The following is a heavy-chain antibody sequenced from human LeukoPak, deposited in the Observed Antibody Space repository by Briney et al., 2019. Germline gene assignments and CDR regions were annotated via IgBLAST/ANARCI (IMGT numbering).Heavy chain of an antibody. Sequence: PGGSLRLSCAATGFTFSSYDMSWVRQTPGKGLECVSTIRGSDSRTYYAASVKGRFTISRDNSTNTLYLQMNSLRVGDTAVYYCVKSGSRETVDYWGQGTLVTVSS. CDR3: VKSGSRETVDY. D-gene: IGHD6-25*01. CDR2: IRGSDSRT. V-gene: IGHV3-23*01. J-gene: IGHJ4*02. CDR1: GFTFSSYD.